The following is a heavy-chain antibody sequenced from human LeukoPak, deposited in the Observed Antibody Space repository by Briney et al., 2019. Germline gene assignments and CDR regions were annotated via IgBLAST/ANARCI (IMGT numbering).Heavy chain of an antibody. J-gene: IGHJ4*02. CDR1: GFTFSSYG. D-gene: IGHD6-19*01. CDR2: ISYDGSNK. CDR3: AKDLAAVAGIGLLDY. Sequence: GGSLRLSCAASGFTFSSYGMHWVRQAPGKGLEWVAVISYDGSNKYYADSVKGRFTISRDNSKNTLYLQMNSLRAEDTAVYYCAKDLAAVAGIGLLDYWGQGTLVTVSS. V-gene: IGHV3-30*18.